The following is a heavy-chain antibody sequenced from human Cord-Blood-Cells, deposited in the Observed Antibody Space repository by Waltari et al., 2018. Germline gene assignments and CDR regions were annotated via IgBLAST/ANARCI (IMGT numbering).Heavy chain of an antibody. J-gene: IGHJ3*02. D-gene: IGHD3-10*01. V-gene: IGHV3-48*02. CDR3: ARDDYYGSGSYDAFDI. CDR2: ISSSSSTI. Sequence: EVQLVESGGGLVQPGGSLRLSCAASGFTFSSYSMNWVRQAPGKGLEWVSYISSSSSTIYYAESVKGRFTISRDNAKNSLYLQMNSLRDEDTAVYYCARDDYYGSGSYDAFDIWGQGTMVTVSS. CDR1: GFTFSSYS.